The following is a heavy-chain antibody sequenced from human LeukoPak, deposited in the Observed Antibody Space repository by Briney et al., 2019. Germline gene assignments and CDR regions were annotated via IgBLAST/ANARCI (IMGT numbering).Heavy chain of an antibody. V-gene: IGHV1-18*01. J-gene: IGHJ3*02. CDR1: GYTFTSYG. D-gene: IGHD3-22*01. CDR2: ISAYSGNT. Sequence: GASVKVSCKASGYTFTSYGISWVRQAPGQGLEWMGWISAYSGNTNYAQKLQGRVTMTTDTSTSTAYMELRSLRSDDTAVYYCARPRQAYYYDSSGHDAFDIWGQGTMVTASS. CDR3: ARPRQAYYYDSSGHDAFDI.